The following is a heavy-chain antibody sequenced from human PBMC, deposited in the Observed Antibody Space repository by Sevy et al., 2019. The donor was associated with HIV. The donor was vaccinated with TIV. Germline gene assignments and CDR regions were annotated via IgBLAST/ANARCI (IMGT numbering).Heavy chain of an antibody. CDR2: ITGGSSYI. J-gene: IGHJ3*02. D-gene: IGHD3-10*01. CDR3: ARPYGSGSWEAFDI. V-gene: IGHV3-21*05. CDR1: GFTFSSYS. Sequence: GGSLRLSCAASGFTFSSYSMNWVRQAPGKGLEWVSYITGGSSYIYYADSVKGRFTISRDNAKNSLYLQMNSLRAEDTAVYYCARPYGSGSWEAFDIWGQGTMVTVSS.